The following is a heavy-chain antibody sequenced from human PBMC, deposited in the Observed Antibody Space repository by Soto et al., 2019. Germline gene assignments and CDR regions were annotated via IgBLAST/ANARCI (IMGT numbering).Heavy chain of an antibody. CDR3: ARDWETSATGLIDS. D-gene: IGHD3-9*01. Sequence: GGSLRLSCVASGFTFSGYALHWVRQAPGKGLEWVAVTSYDGSNKYYADSVEGRFTISRDNSKNTLYLQTSSLTTEDTAMYYCARDWETSATGLIDSWGQGTLVTVS. CDR1: GFTFSGYA. J-gene: IGHJ4*02. V-gene: IGHV3-30-3*01. CDR2: TSYDGSNK.